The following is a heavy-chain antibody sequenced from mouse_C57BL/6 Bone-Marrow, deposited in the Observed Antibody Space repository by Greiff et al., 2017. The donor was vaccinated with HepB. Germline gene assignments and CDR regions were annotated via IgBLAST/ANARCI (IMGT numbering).Heavy chain of an antibody. V-gene: IGHV5-9*01. J-gene: IGHJ4*01. CDR1: GFTFSSYT. CDR2: ISGGGGNT. Sequence: EVKLMESGGGLVKPGGSLKLSCAASGFTFSSYTMSWVRQTPEKRLEWVATISGGGGNTYYPDSVKGRCTISRDNAKNTLYLQMSSLRSEDTALYYCARRLSMDYWGQGTSVTVSS. CDR3: ARRLSMDY.